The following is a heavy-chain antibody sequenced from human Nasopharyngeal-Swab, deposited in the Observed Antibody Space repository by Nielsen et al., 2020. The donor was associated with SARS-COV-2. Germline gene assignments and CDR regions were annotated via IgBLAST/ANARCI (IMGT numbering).Heavy chain of an antibody. CDR3: AKDKRYFDWDGMDV. CDR1: GFTFSDDE. D-gene: IGHD3-9*01. V-gene: IGHV3-30*18. Sequence: GGSLRLSCAASGFTFSDDEMHWARQAPGKGLEWVAVISYDGSNKYYADSVKGRFTISRDNSKNTLYLQMNSLRAEDTAVYYCAKDKRYFDWDGMDVWGQGTTVTVSS. CDR2: ISYDGSNK. J-gene: IGHJ6*02.